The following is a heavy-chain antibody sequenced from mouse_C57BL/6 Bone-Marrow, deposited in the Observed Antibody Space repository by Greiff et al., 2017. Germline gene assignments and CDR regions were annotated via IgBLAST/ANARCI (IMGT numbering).Heavy chain of an antibody. CDR2: IYPGSGST. CDR1: GYTFTSYW. Sequence: QVQLQQPGAELVKLGASVKMSCKASGYTFTSYWITWVKQRPGQGLEWIGDIYPGSGSTNSNEKFKSKATLTVDTSSSTAYMQLSSLASEDSAVYYCASWGDAMDYWGQGTSVTVSS. V-gene: IGHV1-55*01. CDR3: ASWGDAMDY. J-gene: IGHJ4*01.